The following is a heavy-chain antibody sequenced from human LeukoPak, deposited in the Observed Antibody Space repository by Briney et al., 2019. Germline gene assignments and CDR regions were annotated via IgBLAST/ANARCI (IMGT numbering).Heavy chain of an antibody. CDR2: ISSSSSAI. D-gene: IGHD6-13*01. CDR3: ARDKMGQQLVEGILDY. J-gene: IGHJ4*02. Sequence: LSLTCTVSGGSISSDYWSWIRQPPGKGLEWVSYISSSSSAIHHADSVKGRFTISRDNAKNSLYLQMNSLRAEDTAVYYCARDKMGQQLVEGILDYWGQGTLVTVSS. V-gene: IGHV3-11*04. CDR1: GGSISSDY.